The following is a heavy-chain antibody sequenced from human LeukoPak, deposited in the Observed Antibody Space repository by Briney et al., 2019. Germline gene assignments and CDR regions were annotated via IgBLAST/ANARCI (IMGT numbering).Heavy chain of an antibody. J-gene: IGHJ6*03. D-gene: IGHD3-10*01. CDR1: GGSIGSYY. CDR2: IYTSGNT. V-gene: IGHV4-4*07. CDR3: ARDYGSGSSYPGGYYYYYMDV. Sequence: SETLSLTCTVSGGSIGSYYWSWIRQPAGKGLEWIGRIYTSGNTIYNPSLKSRVTMSVDTSKNQFSLKLSSVTAADTAVYYCARDYGSGSSYPGGYYYYYMDVWGKGTTVTISS.